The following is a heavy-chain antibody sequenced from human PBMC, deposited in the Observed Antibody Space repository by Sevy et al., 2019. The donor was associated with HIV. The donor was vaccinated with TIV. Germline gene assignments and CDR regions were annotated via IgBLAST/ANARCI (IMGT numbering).Heavy chain of an antibody. CDR1: GYTFTSYG. J-gene: IGHJ4*02. CDR2: ISAYNGNT. Sequence: ASVKVSCKASGYTFTSYGISWVRQAPGQGLEWMGWISAYNGNTNYAQKLQGRVTMTTDTSTSTAYMELRSLRSDDTAVYYCAREWRVRGVIGTFVYWGQGTLVTVSS. V-gene: IGHV1-18*04. CDR3: AREWRVRGVIGTFVY. D-gene: IGHD3-10*01.